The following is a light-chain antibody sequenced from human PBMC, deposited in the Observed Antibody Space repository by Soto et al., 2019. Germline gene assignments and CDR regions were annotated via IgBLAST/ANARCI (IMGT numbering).Light chain of an antibody. CDR2: DAS. J-gene: IGKJ1*01. CDR1: QSINRR. CDR3: QQYNSYPWT. Sequence: DIQMTQSPSTLSASFGDRVTITCRASQSINRRLAWYQQKPGKAPNLLIYDASTLESGVPARFSGGDSGTEFTLTISSLQPDDFTTFYCQQYNSYPWTFGQGTKVDIK. V-gene: IGKV1-5*01.